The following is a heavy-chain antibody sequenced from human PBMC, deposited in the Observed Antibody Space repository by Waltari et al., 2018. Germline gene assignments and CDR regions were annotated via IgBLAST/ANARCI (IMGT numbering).Heavy chain of an antibody. CDR1: GILLSSNY. Sequence: EVQLVESGGGLVQPGGSLRLSCAASGILLSSNYMSWVRQAPGKGLEWVSVFYSDSSTYYADSVKGRFTISRDNSRNTLYLQMNSLRAEDTAVYFCSRVMSGVVYYFDYWGQGTLVTVSS. D-gene: IGHD2-15*01. CDR3: SRVMSGVVYYFDY. J-gene: IGHJ4*02. CDR2: FYSDSST. V-gene: IGHV3-66*01.